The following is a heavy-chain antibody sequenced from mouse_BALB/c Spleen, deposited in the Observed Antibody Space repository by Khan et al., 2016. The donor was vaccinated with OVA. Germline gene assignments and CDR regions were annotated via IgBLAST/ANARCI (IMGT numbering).Heavy chain of an antibody. CDR3: ARYYGNYGWYFDV. D-gene: IGHD2-1*01. CDR1: GFSLTSYG. Sequence: QVQLKESGPGLVAPSQSLSITCTVSGFSLTSYGVHWVRQPPGKGLEWLGVIWTGGSTNYNLALMSRLSISKDNSKSQVFLKMNSLQTDDTAMYYCARYYGNYGWYFDVWGAGTTVTVSS. J-gene: IGHJ1*01. V-gene: IGHV2-9*02. CDR2: IWTGGST.